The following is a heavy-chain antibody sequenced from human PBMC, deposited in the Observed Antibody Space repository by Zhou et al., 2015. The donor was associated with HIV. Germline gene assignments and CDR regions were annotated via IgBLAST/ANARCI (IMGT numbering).Heavy chain of an antibody. D-gene: IGHD1-1*01. V-gene: IGHV3-11*04. J-gene: IGHJ6*03. CDR1: GFTFSDYY. CDR2: ISSSGSTI. CDR3: ARGRVTGTFFHYYYMDV. Sequence: VQLVESGGDLVQPGGSLRLSCAASGFTFSDYYMSWIRQAPGKGLEWVSYISSSGSTIYYADSVKGRFTISRDNARNSVFLELNSLRAGDTALYYCARGRVTGTFFHYYYMDVWGKGTTVTVSS.